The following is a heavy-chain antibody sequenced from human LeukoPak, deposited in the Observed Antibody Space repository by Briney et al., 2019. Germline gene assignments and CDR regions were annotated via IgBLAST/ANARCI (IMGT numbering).Heavy chain of an antibody. D-gene: IGHD6-6*01. V-gene: IGHV4-4*02. CDR2: IYHSGST. CDR3: ARDWGVSARPGYMDV. Sequence: PSETLSLTCAVSGGSISSSNWWSWVRQPPGKGLEWIGEIYHSGSTKYNPSLKSRVTISVDTSKNQFSLRLSSVTAADTAVYYCARDWGVSARPGYMDVWGKGTTVTVSS. J-gene: IGHJ6*03. CDR1: GGSISSSNW.